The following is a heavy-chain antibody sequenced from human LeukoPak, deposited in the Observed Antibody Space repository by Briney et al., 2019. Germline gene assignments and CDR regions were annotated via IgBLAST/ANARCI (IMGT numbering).Heavy chain of an antibody. CDR3: ARGYCSSTSCYTLSATDY. V-gene: IGHV3-30-3*01. CDR2: ISYDGSNK. J-gene: IGHJ4*02. Sequence: PGGSLRLSCAASGFTFSSYAMHWVRQAPGKGLEWVAVISYDGSNKYYADSVKGRFTISRDNSKNTLYLQMNSLRAEDTAVYYCARGYCSSTSCYTLSATDYWGQGTLVTVSS. CDR1: GFTFSSYA. D-gene: IGHD2-2*02.